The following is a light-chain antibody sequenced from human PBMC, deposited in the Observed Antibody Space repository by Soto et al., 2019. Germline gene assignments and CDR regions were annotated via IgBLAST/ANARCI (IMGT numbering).Light chain of an antibody. CDR2: KAS. CDR3: QQYESYPMT. J-gene: IGKJ4*01. V-gene: IGKV1-5*03. CDR1: QSISSW. Sequence: DSQMTQYPSTLSASVGDRVTITCRASQSISSWLAWSQQKPGKAPKLLISKASTLQSVVPPRFSGSGSGTEFTLTIISLKPDDFATYDCQQYESYPMTFGGGTKVEIK.